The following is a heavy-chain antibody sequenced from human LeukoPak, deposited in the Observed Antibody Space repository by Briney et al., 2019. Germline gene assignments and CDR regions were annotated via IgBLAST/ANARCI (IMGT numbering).Heavy chain of an antibody. CDR2: IYYSGST. CDR3: AGSGSYYGRLLY. Sequence: SETLSLTCTVSGGSISSYYWSWIRQPPGKGLEWIGYIYYSGSTNYNPSLKSRVTISVDTSKNQFSLKLSSVTAADTAVYYCAGSGSYYGRLLYWGQGTLVTVSS. CDR1: GGSISSYY. V-gene: IGHV4-59*01. D-gene: IGHD1-26*01. J-gene: IGHJ4*02.